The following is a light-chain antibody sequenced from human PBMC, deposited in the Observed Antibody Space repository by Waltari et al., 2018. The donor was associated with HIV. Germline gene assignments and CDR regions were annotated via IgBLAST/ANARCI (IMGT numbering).Light chain of an antibody. Sequence: QSALTQPRPVSGSPGQSVTISCTGTSSDIGDYNHVSWYQQHPGKAPKLMIYDVTKRPSGVPDRFSGSKSGNTASLTSSGLQAEEEAAYCCCSFAGSYTLVFGGGTKLTVL. CDR3: CSFAGSYTLV. V-gene: IGLV2-11*01. J-gene: IGLJ3*02. CDR1: SSDIGDYNH. CDR2: DVT.